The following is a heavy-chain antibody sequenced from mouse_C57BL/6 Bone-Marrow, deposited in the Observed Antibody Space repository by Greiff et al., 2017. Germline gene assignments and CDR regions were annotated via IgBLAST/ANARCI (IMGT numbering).Heavy chain of an antibody. CDR2: IYPGNSDT. CDR3: TRDYYGSSYTYYYAMDY. Sequence: EVQLQQSGTVLARPGASVTMSCKTSGYTFTSYWMHWVKQRPGQGLEWIGAIYPGNSDTSYNQKFKGKAKLTAVTSASTAYMELSSLTNEDSAVYYCTRDYYGSSYTYYYAMDYWGQGTSVTVSS. J-gene: IGHJ4*01. CDR1: GYTFTSYW. V-gene: IGHV1-5*01. D-gene: IGHD1-1*01.